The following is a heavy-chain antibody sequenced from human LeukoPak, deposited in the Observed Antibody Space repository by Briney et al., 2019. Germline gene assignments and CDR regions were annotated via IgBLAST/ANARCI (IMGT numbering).Heavy chain of an antibody. CDR3: ARARYDFWSGEDRYYFDY. CDR2: IYYSGST. CDR1: GGSISSGGYY. J-gene: IGHJ4*02. V-gene: IGHV4-31*03. D-gene: IGHD3-3*01. Sequence: TSETLSLTCTVSGGSISSGGYYWSWIRQHPGKGLEWIGYIYYSGSTYYNPSLKSRVTISVDTSKNQFSLKLSSVTAADTAVYYCARARYDFWSGEDRYYFDYWGQGTLVTVSS.